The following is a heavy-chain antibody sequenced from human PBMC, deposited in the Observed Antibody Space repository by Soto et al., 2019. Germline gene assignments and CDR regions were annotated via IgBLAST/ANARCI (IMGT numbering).Heavy chain of an antibody. CDR1: GFTFSSYA. D-gene: IGHD3-10*01. Sequence: LRLSCAASGFTFSSYAMTWVRQAPGKGLEWVSVISGSGATTYYADSVKGRFTISRDNFQNTLYLQMNSLRADDTAVYYCAKDPDSGDYYLGMDVWGQGTKVTVSS. J-gene: IGHJ6*02. CDR3: AKDPDSGDYYLGMDV. V-gene: IGHV3-23*01. CDR2: ISGSGATT.